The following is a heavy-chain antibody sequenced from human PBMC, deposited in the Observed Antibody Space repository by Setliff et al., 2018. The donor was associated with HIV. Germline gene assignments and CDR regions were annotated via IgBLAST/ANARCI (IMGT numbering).Heavy chain of an antibody. J-gene: IGHJ4*02. CDR2: VHYSGST. CDR1: GVSMTNNY. V-gene: IGHV4-59*01. D-gene: IGHD3-3*01. CDR3: ARVPFTTGFDY. Sequence: SETLSLTCTVSGVSMTNNYWTWIRQSPGKGLEWIGYVHYSGSTKYNPSLKSRVTISVDASKKKFSLKLISVTVADTAVYYCARVPFTTGFDYWGQGILVTVSS.